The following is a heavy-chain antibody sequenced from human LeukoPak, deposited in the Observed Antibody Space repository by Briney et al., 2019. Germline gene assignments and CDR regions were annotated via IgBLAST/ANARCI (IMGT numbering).Heavy chain of an antibody. CDR1: GGTFSSYA. J-gene: IGHJ4*02. CDR2: IIPILGIA. D-gene: IGHD1-26*01. V-gene: IGHV1-69*04. Sequence: ASVKVSCKASGGTFSSYAISWVRQAPGQGLEWMGRIIPILGIANYAQKFQGRVTITADKSTSTAYMELSSLRSEDTAVYYCARGGYSGSSPQGGYWGQGTLVTVSS. CDR3: ARGGYSGSSPQGGY.